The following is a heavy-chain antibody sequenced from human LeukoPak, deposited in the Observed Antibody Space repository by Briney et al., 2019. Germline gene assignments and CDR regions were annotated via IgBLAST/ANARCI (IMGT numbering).Heavy chain of an antibody. CDR2: IYHSGNT. CDR3: ATINLLNEYSAGWPSLDF. CDR1: GDPISSFNW. Sequence: SGTLSLTCAVSGDPISSFNWWNWVRQAPGKGLAWIGEIYHSGNTHYNPSLKSRVTISIDKSKNQFSLRLNSVTAADTAVYYCATINLLNEYSAGWPSLDFWGHGTLVTVSS. V-gene: IGHV4-4*02. J-gene: IGHJ4*01. D-gene: IGHD6-19*01.